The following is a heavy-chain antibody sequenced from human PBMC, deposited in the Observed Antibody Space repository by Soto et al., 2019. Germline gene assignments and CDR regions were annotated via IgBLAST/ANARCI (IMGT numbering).Heavy chain of an antibody. Sequence: QVQLVQSRAEVKNPGASVKVSCKASGYSFTRYGIAWARQAPGQGLEWMGWINPYNGNTNYAQNLQGRVTLTTDPSTSTAYMELTSLRSNDTAIYYCAMVDVYVTPSPQDVWGQGTTVIVSS. CDR2: INPYNGNT. CDR1: GYSFTRYG. V-gene: IGHV1-18*01. J-gene: IGHJ6*02. CDR3: AMVDVYVTPSPQDV. D-gene: IGHD3-16*01.